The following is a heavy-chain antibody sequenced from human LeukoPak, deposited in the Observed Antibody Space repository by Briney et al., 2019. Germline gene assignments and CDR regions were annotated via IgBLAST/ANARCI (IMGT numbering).Heavy chain of an antibody. CDR2: INPNSGGT. Sequence: ASVKVSCKASGYTFTGYYMHWVRQAPGQGLEWMGWINPNSGGTNYAQKFQGRVTMTRDTSISTAYMELSRLRSDDTAVYYCARGLFGSYVPDQFDPWGQGTLVTVSS. D-gene: IGHD5-18*01. J-gene: IGHJ5*02. CDR1: GYTFTGYY. CDR3: ARGLFGSYVPDQFDP. V-gene: IGHV1-2*02.